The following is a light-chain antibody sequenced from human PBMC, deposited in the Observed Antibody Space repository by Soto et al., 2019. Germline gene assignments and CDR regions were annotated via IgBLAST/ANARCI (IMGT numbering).Light chain of an antibody. Sequence: DIQMTQSPSSLSASVGDRVTISCRASQSIRTYLNWYLQKAGKAPKLLVYAASSLQSGVPSRFSGSGSGKYFTLTISSMQPEDFATCFCQQSYTTPYTFGQWTKLEIK. V-gene: IGKV1-39*01. CDR3: QQSYTTPYT. CDR2: AAS. CDR1: QSIRTY. J-gene: IGKJ2*01.